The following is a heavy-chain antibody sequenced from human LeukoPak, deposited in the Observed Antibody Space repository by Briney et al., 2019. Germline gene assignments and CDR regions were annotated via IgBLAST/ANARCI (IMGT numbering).Heavy chain of an antibody. CDR2: ISGSGVST. CDR1: GFTFSSYA. CDR3: AKDRGSGPKWLPLGY. V-gene: IGHV3-23*01. D-gene: IGHD3-22*01. Sequence: PGGSLRLSCAASGFTFSSYAMNWVRQAPGKGLEWVSAISGSGVSTYYADSVKGRFIISRDNSKNTLYLQMNSLRAEDTAVYYCAKDRGSGPKWLPLGYWGQGTLVTVSS. J-gene: IGHJ4*02.